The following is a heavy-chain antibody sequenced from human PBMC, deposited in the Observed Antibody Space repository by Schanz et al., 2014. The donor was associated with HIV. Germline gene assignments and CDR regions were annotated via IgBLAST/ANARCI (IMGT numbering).Heavy chain of an antibody. Sequence: EVQLLESGGDLVQPGGSLRLSCEASGFTFSNYAMSWVRQAPGKGLEWVSGISDTGVRTNYADSVKGRLTISRDNSENTLYLQMNSLRAEDTAVYYCAKSRGDSWPYGMDVWGQGTTVTVSS. CDR3: AKSRGDSWPYGMDV. J-gene: IGHJ6*02. CDR2: ISDTGVRT. CDR1: GFTFSNYA. V-gene: IGHV3-23*01. D-gene: IGHD4-17*01.